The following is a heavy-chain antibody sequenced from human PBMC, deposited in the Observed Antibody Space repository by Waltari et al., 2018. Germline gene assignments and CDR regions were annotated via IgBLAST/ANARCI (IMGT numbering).Heavy chain of an antibody. D-gene: IGHD3-16*01. Sequence: QVQVVQSGGEVKKPGASVKVSCKASGYSFTNYVITWVRQAPGQGLEWMGWINNYNGNTNYAQGLQGRVTMTTDTSTSTAYMELRSLRSDDTAVYYCASSLSGSYGESYYYYMDVWGKGTTVTVSS. CDR2: INNYNGNT. CDR1: GYSFTNYV. CDR3: ASSLSGSYGESYYYYMDV. J-gene: IGHJ6*03. V-gene: IGHV1-18*01.